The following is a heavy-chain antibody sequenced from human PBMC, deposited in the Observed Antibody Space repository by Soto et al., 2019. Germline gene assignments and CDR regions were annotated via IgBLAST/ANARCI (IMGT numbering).Heavy chain of an antibody. J-gene: IGHJ3*02. CDR2: ISDYNGNT. Sequence: QVPLVQSGAEVKKPGASVKVSYKASGYTFTSYCISWVRQAPGQGLEWMGWISDYNGNTNYAQKLQGRVTRTTDTSTSTAYMELRSLRSDDTAVYYCAAIFYDSSLPAFDIWGQGTMVTVSS. V-gene: IGHV1-18*01. CDR1: GYTFTSYC. CDR3: AAIFYDSSLPAFDI. D-gene: IGHD3-22*01.